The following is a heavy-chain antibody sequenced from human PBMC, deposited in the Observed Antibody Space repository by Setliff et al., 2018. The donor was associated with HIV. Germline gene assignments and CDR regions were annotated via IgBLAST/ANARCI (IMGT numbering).Heavy chain of an antibody. D-gene: IGHD5-18*01. CDR1: GDSIISSRNF. Sequence: SETLSLTCTVSGDSIISSRNFWGWIRQPPGKGLEWIGEINHSGSTNYNPSLKSRVTISIDTSKNQFSLKLSSVTAADTAVYYCARGTGSYGSDYWGQGTLVTVSS. CDR3: ARGTGSYGSDY. J-gene: IGHJ4*02. CDR2: INHSGST. V-gene: IGHV4-39*07.